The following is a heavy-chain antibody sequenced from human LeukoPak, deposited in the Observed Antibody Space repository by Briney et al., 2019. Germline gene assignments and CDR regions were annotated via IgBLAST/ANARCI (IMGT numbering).Heavy chain of an antibody. CDR1: GGTFSSYA. Sequence: ASVKVSCKASGGTFSSYAISWVRQAPGQGLEWMGGIIPIFGTANYAQKFQGRVTITADKSTSTAYMELSSLRSEDTAVYYCAKTQGYSSSWCRWFDRWGQGTLVTVSS. CDR2: IIPIFGTA. CDR3: AKTQGYSSSWCRWFDR. V-gene: IGHV1-69*06. J-gene: IGHJ5*02. D-gene: IGHD6-13*01.